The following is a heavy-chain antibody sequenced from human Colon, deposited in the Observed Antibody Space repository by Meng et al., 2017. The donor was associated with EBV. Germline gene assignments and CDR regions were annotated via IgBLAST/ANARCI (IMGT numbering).Heavy chain of an antibody. D-gene: IGHD3-10*01. CDR2: IYPMGST. CDR3: ARRRGGSGRDC. Sequence: QLRDAGPGMVTPAEPLSVPCTVSGGSISSSHYYWGWVRQPPGKGLQWIGTIYPMGSTSSNPSLQSRVTMFVDTSKNQFSLMLTSVTATDTAVYYCARRRGGSGRDCWGQGTLVTVSS. CDR1: GGSISSSHYY. J-gene: IGHJ4*02. V-gene: IGHV4-39*01.